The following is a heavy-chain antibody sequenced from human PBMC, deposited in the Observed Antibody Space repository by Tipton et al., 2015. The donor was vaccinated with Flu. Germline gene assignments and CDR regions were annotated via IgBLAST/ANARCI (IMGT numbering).Heavy chain of an antibody. CDR1: GGSFSGYY. CDR2: INHSGST. CDR3: AGRMVRGPPAI. Sequence: AGLVKPSETLSLTCAVYGGSFSGYYWSWIRQPPGKGLEWIGEINHSGSTNYNPSLKSRVTISVDTSKNQFSLKLSSVTAADTAVYYCAGRMVRGPPAIWGQGTLVTVSS. D-gene: IGHD3-10*01. J-gene: IGHJ1*01. V-gene: IGHV4-34*01.